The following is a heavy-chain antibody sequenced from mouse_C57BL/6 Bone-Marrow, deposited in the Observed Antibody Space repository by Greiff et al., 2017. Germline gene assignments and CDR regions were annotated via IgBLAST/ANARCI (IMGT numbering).Heavy chain of an antibody. V-gene: IGHV1-19*01. J-gene: IGHJ2*01. CDR1: GYTFTDYY. D-gene: IGHD1-1*01. CDR2: INPYNGGT. CDR3: ARGAYLLLRGGYYIDY. Sequence: VQLQQSGPVLVKPGASVKMSCKASGYTFTDYYMNWVKQSHGKSLEWIGVINPYNGGTSYNQKFKGKATLPVDKSSSTAYMELNSLTSENSAVYYSARGAYLLLRGGYYIDYWGQGTTLTVSS.